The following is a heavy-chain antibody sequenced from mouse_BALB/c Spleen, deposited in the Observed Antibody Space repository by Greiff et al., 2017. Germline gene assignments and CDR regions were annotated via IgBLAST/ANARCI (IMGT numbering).Heavy chain of an antibody. CDR2: IGPANGNT. D-gene: IGHD1-1*02. Sequence: EVQLQQSGAELVKPGASVKLSCTASGFNIKDFYMHWVKQRPEQGLEWIGRIGPANGNTKYDPKFQGKATITADTSSTTAYLQLSSLTSEDTAVYYCARSGGFRDYYAMEYGGQGTSDSVST. J-gene: IGHJ4*01. CDR1: GFNIKDFY. CDR3: ARSGGFRDYYAMEY. V-gene: IGHV14-3*02.